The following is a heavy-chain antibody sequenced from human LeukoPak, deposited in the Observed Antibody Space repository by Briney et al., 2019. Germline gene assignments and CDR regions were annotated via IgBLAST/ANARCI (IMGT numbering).Heavy chain of an antibody. J-gene: IGHJ5*02. CDR1: GYTFTSYV. Sequence: GSVKVSCKASGYTFTSYVINWVRQATGQQRERMGWMKTNRGNTGYAQKFQGRVTMTRNTSISTAYMELSSLRSEDTAVYYCARGSPIGFWSGYWYWSDPWGQGTVVTVSS. CDR3: ARGSPIGFWSGYWYWSDP. CDR2: MKTNRGNT. V-gene: IGHV1-8*01. D-gene: IGHD3-3*01.